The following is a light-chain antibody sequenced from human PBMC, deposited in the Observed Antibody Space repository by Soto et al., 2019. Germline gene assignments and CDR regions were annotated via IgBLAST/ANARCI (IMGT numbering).Light chain of an antibody. Sequence: DILLTQSPSSLSASVGDRVTVICRASQTIGTFLNWYQQRPGEAPELLISGASNLQSGVPSRFSGSGSGTDFPLTISGLHPEDFETYYGQQSFSNVALSFGGGTKVAI. CDR2: GAS. CDR3: QQSFSNVALS. J-gene: IGKJ4*01. CDR1: QTIGTF. V-gene: IGKV1-39*01.